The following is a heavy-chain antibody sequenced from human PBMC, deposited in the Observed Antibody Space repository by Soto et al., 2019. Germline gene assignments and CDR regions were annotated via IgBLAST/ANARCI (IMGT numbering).Heavy chain of an antibody. CDR2: IYYSGST. J-gene: IGHJ4*02. CDR1: GGSISSGDYY. D-gene: IGHD3-22*01. Sequence: PSETLSLTCTVSGGSISSGDYYWSWIRQPPGKGLEWIGYIYYSGSTYYNPSLKSRVTISVDTSKNQFSLKLSSVTAADTAVYYCARFIGYYYYFDYWGQGTLVTVSS. V-gene: IGHV4-30-4*01. CDR3: ARFIGYYYYFDY.